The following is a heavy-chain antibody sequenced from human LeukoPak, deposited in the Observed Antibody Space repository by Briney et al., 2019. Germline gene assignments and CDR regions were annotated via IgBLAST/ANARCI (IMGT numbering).Heavy chain of an antibody. J-gene: IGHJ3*02. D-gene: IGHD2-21*02. CDR1: GFTFSSYP. Sequence: GTLRLSCATSGFTFSSYPMSWIRQPPGKGLEWIGSIYYSGSTYYNPSLKSRVTISVDTSKNQFSLKLSSVTAADTAVYYCASYCGGDCPLGDAFDIWGQGTMVTVSS. CDR3: ASYCGGDCPLGDAFDI. V-gene: IGHV4-38-2*01. CDR2: IYYSGST.